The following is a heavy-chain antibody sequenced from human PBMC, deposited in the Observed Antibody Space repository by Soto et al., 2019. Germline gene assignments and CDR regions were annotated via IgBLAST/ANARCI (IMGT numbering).Heavy chain of an antibody. D-gene: IGHD3-16*01. CDR1: GFTFDDYA. J-gene: IGHJ6*02. CDR3: VKDESITIFGGGMDV. CDR2: IGWNGALV. Sequence: EVQLVESGGGLVQPGRSLRLSCAGSGFTFDDYAMHWVRQAPGKVLEWASGIGWNGALVGYADSVKGRFTISRDNSKNSLYLQMTSLRAEGTALYYCVKDESITIFGGGMDVWGQGTTVTVS. V-gene: IGHV3-9*01.